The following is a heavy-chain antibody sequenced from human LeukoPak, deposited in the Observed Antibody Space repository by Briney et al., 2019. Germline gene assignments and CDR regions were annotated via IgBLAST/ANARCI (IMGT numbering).Heavy chain of an antibody. D-gene: IGHD6-19*01. CDR3: ATNSSGWAYDDFDI. CDR1: GVSISSFY. CDR2: MSKSGST. V-gene: IGHV4-59*01. Sequence: ASETLSLTCSVSGVSISSFYWSWIRQPPGKGLEWIGFMSKSGSTNYNPSLKSRVTISIDTAKNQFSLKLTSVTAADTAVYYCATNSSGWAYDDFDIWGQGTMVTVSS. J-gene: IGHJ3*02.